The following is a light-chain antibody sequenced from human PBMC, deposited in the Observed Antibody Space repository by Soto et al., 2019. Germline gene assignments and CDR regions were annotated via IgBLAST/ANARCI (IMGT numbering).Light chain of an antibody. CDR1: QTVSTW. J-gene: IGKJ1*01. CDR2: DAS. CDR3: QQYHSYSLT. Sequence: DIQMTQSPSTLSAAVGDRVTITCRASQTVSTWLAWYQQKPGKAPNLLIYDASSLESGVPPRFSGDGSGTEFTLTISSLQPDDLATYYCQQYHSYSLTFGQGTKVELK. V-gene: IGKV1-5*01.